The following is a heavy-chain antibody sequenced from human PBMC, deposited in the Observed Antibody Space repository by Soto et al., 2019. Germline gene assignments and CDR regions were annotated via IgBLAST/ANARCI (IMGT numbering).Heavy chain of an antibody. Sequence: GESLKISCQGSGYSFTSYWIGWVRQMPGKGLEWMGIIYPGDSDTRYSPSFQGQVTISVDKSISTAYLQWSSLKASDTAMYYCARLSGGQLFRGWFDPWGQGTLVTVSS. V-gene: IGHV5-51*01. J-gene: IGHJ5*02. CDR1: GYSFTSYW. CDR2: IYPGDSDT. D-gene: IGHD6-13*01. CDR3: ARLSGGQLFRGWFDP.